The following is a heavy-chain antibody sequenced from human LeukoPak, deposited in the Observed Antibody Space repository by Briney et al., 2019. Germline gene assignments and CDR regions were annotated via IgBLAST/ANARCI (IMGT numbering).Heavy chain of an antibody. CDR2: INSDGSST. CDR1: GFTFSSYW. J-gene: IGHJ4*02. Sequence: PGGSLRLSCAASGFTFSSYWMHWVRQAPGKGLVRVSRINSDGSSTSYADSVKGRFTISRDNAKNTLYLQMNSLRAEDTAVYYCARDRWFGELTDYWGQGTLVTVSS. D-gene: IGHD3-10*01. V-gene: IGHV3-74*01. CDR3: ARDRWFGELTDY.